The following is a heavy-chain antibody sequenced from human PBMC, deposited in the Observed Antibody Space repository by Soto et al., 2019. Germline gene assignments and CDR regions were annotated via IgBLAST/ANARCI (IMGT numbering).Heavy chain of an antibody. J-gene: IGHJ4*02. CDR3: AKHHGGNSWYCLDS. Sequence: PGGSLRLSCAASIFTFSIYGMSWVRQAPGKGLEWVSFITGSGGTTFYADSVKGRFTISRDNSKNTLYLQMNSLRAEDTAVYYCAKHHGGNSWYCLDSWGQGTLVTVSS. V-gene: IGHV3-23*01. D-gene: IGHD6-13*01. CDR1: IFTFSIYG. CDR2: ITGSGGTT.